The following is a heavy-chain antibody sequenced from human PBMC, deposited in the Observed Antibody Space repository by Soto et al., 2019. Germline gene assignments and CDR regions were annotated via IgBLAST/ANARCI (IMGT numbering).Heavy chain of an antibody. J-gene: IGHJ4*02. CDR2: IYYSGST. CDR1: GGSISTSSNY. CDR3: AKVDVGGWYWGLLANGGPIDY. Sequence: SETLSLTCSVSGGSISTSSNYWGWIRQPPGKGLEWIGSIYYSGSTYYNPSLKNRVTISVDTSKNQFSLKLSSVTAADTAVYYCAKVDVGGWYWGLLANGGPIDYWGQGTLVTVS. V-gene: IGHV4-39*01. D-gene: IGHD6-19*01.